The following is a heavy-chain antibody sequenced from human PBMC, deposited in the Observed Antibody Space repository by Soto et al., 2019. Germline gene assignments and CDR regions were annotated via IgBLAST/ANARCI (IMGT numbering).Heavy chain of an antibody. CDR1: GGSISISSYY. V-gene: IGHV4-39*02. J-gene: IGHJ4*02. CDR2: IYYSGST. CDR3: SREAPGDYDILTGYYAYRYYSDY. D-gene: IGHD3-9*01. Sequence: SETLSLTCTVSGGSISISSYYWGWIRQPPGKGLEWIGSIYYSGSTYYNPSLKSRVTISVDTSKNQFSLKLSSVTAADTAVYYCSREAPGDYDILTGYYAYRYYSDYWGQGTLVSVSS.